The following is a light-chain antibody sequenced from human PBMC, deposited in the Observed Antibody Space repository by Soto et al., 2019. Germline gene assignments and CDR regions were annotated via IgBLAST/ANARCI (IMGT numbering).Light chain of an antibody. J-gene: IGKJ4*01. Sequence: DIVMTQSPDSLAVSLGERATINCKSSQSVLYNSDNKNYLAWYQQKAGQPPKLLIYWASTRDSGVPDRFSGSASGADFTLTISNLQAEDVAVYYCQQYYTTLSFGGGTKVEIK. CDR3: QQYYTTLS. V-gene: IGKV4-1*01. CDR1: QSVLYNSDNKNY. CDR2: WAS.